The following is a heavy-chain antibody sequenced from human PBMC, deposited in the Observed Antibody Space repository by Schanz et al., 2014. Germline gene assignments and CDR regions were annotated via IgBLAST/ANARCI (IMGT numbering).Heavy chain of an antibody. CDR2: IKQDGSER. D-gene: IGHD5-18*01. J-gene: IGHJ3*02. Sequence: EVQLVESGGVLVKPGGSLRLSCAASGFTFSSYWMSWVRQAPGKGLEWVANIKQDGSERYYVDSVKGRFTISRDNSKNTLYLQMNSLRAEDTALYYCASERGYSYGYGAFDIWGQGTMVTVSS. CDR1: GFTFSSYW. CDR3: ASERGYSYGYGAFDI. V-gene: IGHV3-7*03.